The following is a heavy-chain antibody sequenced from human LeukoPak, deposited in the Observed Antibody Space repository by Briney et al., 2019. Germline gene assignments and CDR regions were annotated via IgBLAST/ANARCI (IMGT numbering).Heavy chain of an antibody. CDR2: IYHSGST. Sequence: SETLSLTCTVSGYSISSGYYWGWIRQPPGKGLEWIGYIYHSGSTYYNPSLKSRVTISVDRSKNQFSLKPSSVTAADTAVYYCARVAALRFLEIDYWGQGTLVTVSS. V-gene: IGHV4-38-2*02. CDR3: ARVAALRFLEIDY. J-gene: IGHJ4*02. D-gene: IGHD3-3*01. CDR1: GYSISSGYY.